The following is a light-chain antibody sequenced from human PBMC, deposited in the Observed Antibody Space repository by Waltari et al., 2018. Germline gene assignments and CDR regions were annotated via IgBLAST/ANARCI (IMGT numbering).Light chain of an antibody. J-gene: IGKJ2*01. V-gene: IGKV2-28*01. CDR2: LGS. Sequence: EIVMTQSPLSLPVTPGEPASIPSTSSQSLRHLNGYNYLDWYLQKPGQSPKLLIYLGSSRASGVPGRFSGSGSGTDFTLLISRVEADDVGVYYCMQARQTPFTSGQGTKLEI. CDR1: QSLRHLNGYNY. CDR3: MQARQTPFT.